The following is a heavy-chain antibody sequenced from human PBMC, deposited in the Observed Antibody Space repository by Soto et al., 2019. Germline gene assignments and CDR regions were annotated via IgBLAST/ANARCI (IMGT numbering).Heavy chain of an antibody. D-gene: IGHD3-10*01. CDR3: ARGLHWGILWFGEQRAFDY. CDR2: ISAYNGNT. Sequence: PEASVKVSCKASGYTFTSYGISWVRQAPGQGLEWMGWISAYNGNTNYAQKLQGRVTMTTDTSTSTAYMELRSLRSDDTAVYYCARGLHWGILWFGEQRAFDYWGQGTLVTVSS. CDR1: GYTFTSYG. V-gene: IGHV1-18*01. J-gene: IGHJ4*02.